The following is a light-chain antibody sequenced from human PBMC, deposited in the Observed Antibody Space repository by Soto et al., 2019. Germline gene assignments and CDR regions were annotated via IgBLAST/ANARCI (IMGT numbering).Light chain of an antibody. J-gene: IGLJ3*02. Sequence: QSALTQPASVSGSPGQSITISCTGTSSDIGGYNYVSWYQQHPGKAPKLMIYGVSNRPSGVSGRFFGSKSGNTASLTISGLQPEDEADYYCSSHAHSYNWVFGGGTKLTVL. CDR3: SSHAHSYNWV. CDR1: SSDIGGYNY. CDR2: GVS. V-gene: IGLV2-14*01.